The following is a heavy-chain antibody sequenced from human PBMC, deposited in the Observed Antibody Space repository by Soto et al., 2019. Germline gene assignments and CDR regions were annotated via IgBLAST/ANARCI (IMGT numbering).Heavy chain of an antibody. V-gene: IGHV1-69*13. J-gene: IGHJ4*02. D-gene: IGHD4-4*01. CDR3: ATTPNYATTYYFDY. CDR1: GGTFSSYA. Sequence: GASVKVSCKASGGTFSSYAISWVRQAPGQGLEWMGGIIPIFGTANYAQKFQGRVTITADESTSTAYMELSSLRSEDTAVYYCATTPNYATTYYFDYWGQGTLVTVSS. CDR2: IIPIFGTA.